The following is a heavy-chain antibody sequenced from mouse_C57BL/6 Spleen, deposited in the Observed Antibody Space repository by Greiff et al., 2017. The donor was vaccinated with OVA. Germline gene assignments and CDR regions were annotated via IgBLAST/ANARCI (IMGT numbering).Heavy chain of an antibody. CDR2: ISYDGSN. V-gene: IGHV3-6*01. Sequence: ESGPGLVKPSQSLSLTCSVTGYSLTSGYYWNWIRQFPGNKLEWMGYISYDGSNNYNPSLKNRISITRDTSKNQFFLKLNSVTTEDTATYYCAGPGYFDYWGQGTTLTVSS. CDR3: AGPGYFDY. J-gene: IGHJ2*01. CDR1: GYSLTSGYY.